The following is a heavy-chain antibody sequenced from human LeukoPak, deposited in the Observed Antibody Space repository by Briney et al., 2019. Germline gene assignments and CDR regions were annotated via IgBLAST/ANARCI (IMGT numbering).Heavy chain of an antibody. J-gene: IGHJ4*02. CDR2: MSYDGRNK. V-gene: IGHV3-30*04. Sequence: GGSLRLSCAASGFTFSSYAMHWVRQAPGKGLEWVAVMSYDGRNKYYSDSVKGRFTISRDNSENTLYLQMNSLRAEDTAVYYCASEADWGQGTLVTVSS. CDR3: ASEAD. CDR1: GFTFSSYA.